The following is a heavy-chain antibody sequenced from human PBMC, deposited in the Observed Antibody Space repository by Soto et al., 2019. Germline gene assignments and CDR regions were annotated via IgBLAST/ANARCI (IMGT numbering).Heavy chain of an antibody. CDR2: IYYSGST. Sequence: PSETLSLTCTVSGGSISSSSYYWGWIRQPPGKGLEWIGSIYYSGSTYYNPSLKSRVTISVDTSKNQFSLKLSSVTAADTAVYYCARHPMIVAATPVTDQYFDCWGQGTLVTVSS. CDR1: GGSISSSSYY. J-gene: IGHJ4*02. CDR3: ARHPMIVAATPVTDQYFDC. V-gene: IGHV4-39*01. D-gene: IGHD3-22*01.